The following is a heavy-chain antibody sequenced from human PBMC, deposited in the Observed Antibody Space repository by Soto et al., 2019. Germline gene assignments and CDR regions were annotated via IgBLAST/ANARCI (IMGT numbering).Heavy chain of an antibody. D-gene: IGHD3-10*01. CDR3: ARVGEKWFHTVDY. Sequence: SETLSLTCTVSGGSISSGGYYWSWIRQHPGKGLEWIGCIYYSGSTYYNPSLKSRVTISVDTSKNQFSLKLSSVTAADTAVYYCARVGEKWFHTVDYWGQGTLVTVSS. V-gene: IGHV4-31*03. CDR2: IYYSGST. CDR1: GGSISSGGYY. J-gene: IGHJ4*02.